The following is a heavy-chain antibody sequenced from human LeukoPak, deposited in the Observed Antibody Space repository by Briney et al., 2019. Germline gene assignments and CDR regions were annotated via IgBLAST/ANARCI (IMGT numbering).Heavy chain of an antibody. CDR2: IWYDGSNK. D-gene: IGHD3-10*01. CDR3: AKDSGLDGTGY. J-gene: IGHJ4*02. Sequence: GGSLRLSCAASGFTFSSYGMQWVRQAPGKGLEWVAVIWYDGSNKYYADSVKGRFTISRDNSKNTLYLQMNSLRAEDTAVYYCAKDSGLDGTGYWGQGTLVTVSS. CDR1: GFTFSSYG. V-gene: IGHV3-33*06.